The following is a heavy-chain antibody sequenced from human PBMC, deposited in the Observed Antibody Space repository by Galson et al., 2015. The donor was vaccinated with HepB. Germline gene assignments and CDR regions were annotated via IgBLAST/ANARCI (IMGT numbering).Heavy chain of an antibody. V-gene: IGHV3-66*01. CDR1: GFTVTSNY. CDR2: IFSGGST. Sequence: SLRLSRAASGFTVTSNYMNWVRQAPGKGLEWVSVIFSGGSTYYADSVKGRFSISRDISKNTLYLQMNSLRAEDTAVYYCARDTRGSSNWTKYYYYGMDVWGQGTTVTVSS. D-gene: IGHD6-13*01. J-gene: IGHJ6*02. CDR3: ARDTRGSSNWTKYYYYGMDV.